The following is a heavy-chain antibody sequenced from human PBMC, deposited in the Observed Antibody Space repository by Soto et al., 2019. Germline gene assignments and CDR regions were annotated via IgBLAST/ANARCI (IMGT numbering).Heavy chain of an antibody. J-gene: IGHJ6*03. CDR2: IIPNSGIA. CDR3: ASSALRGYSNYDYYYYYMDV. CDR1: GYTFTRYD. Sequence: ASVTVSCKASGYTFTRYDINWVRQATGQGLEWMGRIIPNSGIADYAQKFQGRVTITRDTSTSTAYMELSSLRSEDTAVYYCASSALRGYSNYDYYYYYMDVWGKGTTVTVSS. V-gene: IGHV1-8*03. D-gene: IGHD4-4*01.